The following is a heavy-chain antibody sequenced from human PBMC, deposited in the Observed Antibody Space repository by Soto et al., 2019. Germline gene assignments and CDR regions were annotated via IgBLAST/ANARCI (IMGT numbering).Heavy chain of an antibody. D-gene: IGHD2-15*01. CDR2: IDPNSGGT. V-gene: IGHV1-2*04. CDR3: ARAVSAVAYDY. J-gene: IGHJ4*02. Sequence: EASVKVSCKASGYTFTAFHMHWVRQAPGQGLEWMGGIDPNSGGTNYAQKFQGSVTMTRDTSISRAYMELSRLRSEDTAVYYCARAVSAVAYDYWGQGTLVTVSS. CDR1: GYTFTAFH.